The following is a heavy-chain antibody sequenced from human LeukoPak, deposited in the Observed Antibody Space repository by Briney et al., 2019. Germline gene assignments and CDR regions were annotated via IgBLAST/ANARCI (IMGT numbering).Heavy chain of an antibody. J-gene: IGHJ6*04. Sequence: GGSLRLSCTDSGFNFGDYAMGWVRQAPGKGLEWVSYISSSSSYTNYADSVKGRFTISRDNAKNSLYLQMNSLRAEDTAVYYCARELEPDRLYYGMDVWGKGTTVTVSS. D-gene: IGHD1-1*01. CDR1: GFNFGDYA. CDR3: ARELEPDRLYYGMDV. V-gene: IGHV3-11*06. CDR2: ISSSSSYT.